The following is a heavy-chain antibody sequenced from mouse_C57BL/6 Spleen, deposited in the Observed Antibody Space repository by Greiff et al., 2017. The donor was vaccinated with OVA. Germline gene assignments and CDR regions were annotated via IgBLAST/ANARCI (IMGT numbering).Heavy chain of an antibody. J-gene: IGHJ4*01. V-gene: IGHV1-64*01. D-gene: IGHD2-4*01. CDR3: ARYGDYVTRAMDY. Sequence: VQLQQPGAELVKPGASVKLSCKASGYTFTSYWMHWVKQRPVQGLEWIGMIHPNSGSTNYNEKFKSKATLTVDKSSSTAYMQLSSLTSEDSAVYYCARYGDYVTRAMDYWGQGTSVTVSS. CDR1: GYTFTSYW. CDR2: IHPNSGST.